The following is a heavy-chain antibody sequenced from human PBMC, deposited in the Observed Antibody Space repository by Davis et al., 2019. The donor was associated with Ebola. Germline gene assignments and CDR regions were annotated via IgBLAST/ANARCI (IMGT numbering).Heavy chain of an antibody. D-gene: IGHD5-24*01. CDR1: GYTFTRYA. V-gene: IGHV1-3*01. J-gene: IGHJ4*02. CDR3: ARDLGDGYNYYSGY. CDR2: MNAGNGNT. Sequence: AASVKVSCKASGYTFTRYAIQWVRQAPGQRLEWMGWMNAGNGNTKYSQNFQGRVTISRDTSASTAYMEVSSLRSEDTAVYYRARDLGDGYNYYSGYWGQGTLVTVSS.